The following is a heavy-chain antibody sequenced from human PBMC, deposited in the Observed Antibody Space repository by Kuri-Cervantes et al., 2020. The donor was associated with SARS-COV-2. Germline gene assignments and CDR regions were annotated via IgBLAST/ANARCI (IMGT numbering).Heavy chain of an antibody. J-gene: IGHJ3*02. V-gene: IGHV5-51*01. CDR1: GYSFTSYW. CDR2: IYPGDSDT. D-gene: IGHD6-13*01. Sequence: GGSLRLSCKGSGYSFTSYWIGWVRQMPGKGLEWMGIIYPGDSDTRYSPSFQGQVTISADKSISTAYLQCSSLKASDTAMYYCARSQSSSWQSDAFDIWGQGTMVTVSS. CDR3: ARSQSSSWQSDAFDI.